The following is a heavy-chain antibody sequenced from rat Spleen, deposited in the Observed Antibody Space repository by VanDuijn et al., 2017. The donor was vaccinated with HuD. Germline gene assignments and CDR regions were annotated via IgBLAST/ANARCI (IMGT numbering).Heavy chain of an antibody. CDR3: TKGGVWDY. Sequence: QVQLKESGPGLVQPSQTLSLTCTVSGLSLTSNGVSWIRQPPGKGLEWMGVLWNTGGTQYNPALESRLRFSKDTSKSQVFLEMNRLQTEDTANYFCTKGGVWDYWGQGVMVTVSS. J-gene: IGHJ2*01. D-gene: IGHD4-3*01. CDR2: LWNTGGT. V-gene: IGHV2-47*01. CDR1: GLSLTSNG.